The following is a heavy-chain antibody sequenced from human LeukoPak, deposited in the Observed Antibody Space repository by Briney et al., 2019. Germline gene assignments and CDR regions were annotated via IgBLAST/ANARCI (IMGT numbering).Heavy chain of an antibody. CDR3: ARGGSSSWSAIDY. J-gene: IGHJ4*02. V-gene: IGHV3-64*02. CDR2: ISSNGGST. CDR1: GLTFSSYA. Sequence: GGPLRLSCAASGLTFSSYAMHWVRQAPGKGLQYVSAISSNGGSTYYADSVKGRFTISRDNSKNTLYLQMGSVRGENMAVYYCARGGSSSWSAIDYWGQGTLVTVSS. D-gene: IGHD6-13*01.